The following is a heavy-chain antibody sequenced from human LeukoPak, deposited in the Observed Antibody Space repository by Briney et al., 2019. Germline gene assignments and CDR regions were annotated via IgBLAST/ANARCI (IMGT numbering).Heavy chain of an antibody. V-gene: IGHV3-30*18. CDR2: ISYDGSNK. J-gene: IGHJ4*02. Sequence: PGGSLRLSCAASGFTFCIYGMHCVPRAPGGGVVWGVVISYDGSNKYYADSVKGRFTISGDNSKITLYLQMNSLRAEDTAVYYCAKDLIAAADYFDYWGQGTLVTVSS. CDR3: AKDLIAAADYFDY. CDR1: GFTFCIYG. D-gene: IGHD6-13*01.